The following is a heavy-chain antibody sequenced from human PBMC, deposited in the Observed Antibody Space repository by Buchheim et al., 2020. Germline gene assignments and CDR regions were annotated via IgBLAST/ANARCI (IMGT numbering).Heavy chain of an antibody. Sequence: QVQLQESGPGLVKPSQTLSLTCTVSGGSISSGIYYWTWIRQHPGKGLDWIGHIDHSGSTFYSPSLKSRVAMSIDTSKNQFSLNLNSVTAADTAVYYCARHPGMATGFDYWGQGTL. D-gene: IGHD5-24*01. CDR3: ARHPGMATGFDY. CDR1: GGSISSGIYY. CDR2: IDHSGST. V-gene: IGHV4-31*03. J-gene: IGHJ4*02.